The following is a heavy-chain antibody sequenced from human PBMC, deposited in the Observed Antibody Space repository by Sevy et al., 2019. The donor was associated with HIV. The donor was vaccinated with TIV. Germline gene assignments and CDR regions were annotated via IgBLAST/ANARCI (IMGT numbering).Heavy chain of an antibody. J-gene: IGHJ3*02. V-gene: IGHV3-23*01. CDR2: ISDGGGTT. CDR1: GFTFRNYV. Sequence: GGSLRLSCAASGFTFRNYVMNWVRQPPGKGLEWVSVISDGGGTTYYADSVKGRFTISRDDSKSTLYLQMNSLRVEDXXXXXXXXXXXXXXAALDIWGQGTMVTVSS. CDR3: XXXXXXXXAALDI.